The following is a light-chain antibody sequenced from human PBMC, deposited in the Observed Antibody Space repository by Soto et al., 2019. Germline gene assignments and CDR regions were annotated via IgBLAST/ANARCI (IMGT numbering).Light chain of an antibody. V-gene: IGKV2-30*01. CDR1: ASPLATDGITY. CDR2: KVS. CDR3: MQGTHWPRT. Sequence: DVVMTQSPVSLPITLGQPASISCRSSASPLATDGITYLNWFHQRQGQSPRRLIYKVSDRDSGVPDRFRGSGSGTDFTLRISRVEAEDVGIYYCMQGTHWPRTFGQGTKV. J-gene: IGKJ1*01.